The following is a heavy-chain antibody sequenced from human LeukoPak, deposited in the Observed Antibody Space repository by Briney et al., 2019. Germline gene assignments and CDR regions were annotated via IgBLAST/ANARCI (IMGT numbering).Heavy chain of an antibody. CDR2: INHSGST. D-gene: IGHD3-22*01. CDR3: ARLYDSSGYYHDHTYYFDY. J-gene: IGHJ4*02. Sequence: ASETLSLTCAVYGGSFSGYYWSWIRQPPGKGLEWIGEINHSGSTNYNPSLKSRVTISVDTSKNQFSLKLSSVTAADTAVYYCARLYDSSGYYHDHTYYFDYWGQGTLVTVSS. CDR1: GGSFSGYY. V-gene: IGHV4-34*01.